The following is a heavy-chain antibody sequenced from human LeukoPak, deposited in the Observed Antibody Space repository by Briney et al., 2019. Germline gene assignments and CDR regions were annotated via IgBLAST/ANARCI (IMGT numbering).Heavy chain of an antibody. CDR2: ISDSGGST. Sequence: GGSLRLSCSASGFPFSSYAMHWVRQAPGKGLEYVSAISDSGGSTYYAASVKGRFTISRDNYKNTLYLQMSSLRAEDTAVYFCVRGYSFGPYGMDVWGQGTTVTVSS. J-gene: IGHJ6*02. V-gene: IGHV3-64D*09. CDR1: GFPFSSYA. D-gene: IGHD2-15*01. CDR3: VRGYSFGPYGMDV.